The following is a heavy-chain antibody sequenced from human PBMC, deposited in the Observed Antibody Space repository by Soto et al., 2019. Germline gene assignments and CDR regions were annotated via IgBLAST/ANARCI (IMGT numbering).Heavy chain of an antibody. J-gene: IGHJ5*02. CDR3: ARCCGTGDGSILGYNWFDP. CDR2: ISYDGTNK. CDR1: GFTVSGYS. Sequence: QEQVVESGGGVVQPGRSLRLSCVASGFTVSGYSIHWFRQAPGKGLEWVSLISYDGTNKDYADSVKGRFTISRDISQNXLXXQMNSLRPDDTAVYYCARCCGTGDGSILGYNWFDPWGQGTLVIVSS. V-gene: IGHV3-30-3*01. D-gene: IGHD1-1*01.